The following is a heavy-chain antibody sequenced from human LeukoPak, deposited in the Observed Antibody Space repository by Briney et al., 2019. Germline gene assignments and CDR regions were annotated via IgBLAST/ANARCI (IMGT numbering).Heavy chain of an antibody. V-gene: IGHV3-74*01. CDR2: INSDGSST. Sequence: PGRSLRLSCAASGFTFSSYWMHWVRQAPGKGLVWVSRINSDGSSTSYADSVKGRFTISRDNAKNTLYLQMNSLRAEDTAVYYCARESSGWYVNYWGQGTLVTVSS. D-gene: IGHD6-19*01. J-gene: IGHJ4*02. CDR1: GFTFSSYW. CDR3: ARESSGWYVNY.